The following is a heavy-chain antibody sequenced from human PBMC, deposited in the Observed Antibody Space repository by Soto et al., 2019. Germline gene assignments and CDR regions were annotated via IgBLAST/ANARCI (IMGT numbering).Heavy chain of an antibody. V-gene: IGHV1-46*01. CDR2: INPSGGST. CDR3: ARDDIGMGGYSYGSKPSNWFDP. Sequence: ASVKVSCKASGYTFTSYYMHWVRQAPGQGLEWMGIINPSGGSTSYAQKFQGRVTMTRDTSTSTVYMELSSLRSEDTAVYYCARDDIGMGGYSYGSKPSNWFDPWGQGTLVTVSS. D-gene: IGHD5-18*01. J-gene: IGHJ5*02. CDR1: GYTFTSYY.